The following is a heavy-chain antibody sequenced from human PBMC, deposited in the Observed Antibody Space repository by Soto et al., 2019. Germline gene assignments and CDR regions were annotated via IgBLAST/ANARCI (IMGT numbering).Heavy chain of an antibody. V-gene: IGHV3-48*03. CDR1: GFTLSRYE. CDR2: ISPSDSAA. D-gene: IGHD2-2*01. J-gene: IGHJ6*02. CDR3: ARTLKNQLPPYYYAMDV. Sequence: EEQLVESGGGLVHPGGSLRLSCSASGFTLSRYEINWVRQGPGRGLEWISYISPSDSAAYYADSVKGRFTISRDNTKNALILQMNSLRAEDTAVYYCARTLKNQLPPYYYAMDVWGQGTTVTVSS.